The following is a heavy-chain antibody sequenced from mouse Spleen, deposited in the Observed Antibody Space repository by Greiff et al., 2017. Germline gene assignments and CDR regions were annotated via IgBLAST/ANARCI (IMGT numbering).Heavy chain of an antibody. CDR1: GYTFTSYW. V-gene: IGHV1-53*01. D-gene: IGHD1-1*01. CDR3: ARTRQFITTMDY. J-gene: IGHJ4*01. CDR2: INPSNGGT. Sequence: QVHVKQPGTELVKPGASVKLSCKASGYTFTSYWMHWVKQRPGQGLEWIGNINPSNGGTNYNEKFKSKATLTVDKSSSTAYMQLSSLTSEDSAVYYCARTRQFITTMDYWGQGTSVTVSS.